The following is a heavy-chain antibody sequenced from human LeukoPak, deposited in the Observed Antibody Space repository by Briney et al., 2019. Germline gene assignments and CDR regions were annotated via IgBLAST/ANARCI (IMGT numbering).Heavy chain of an antibody. CDR1: GSNFSNYG. CDR2: IDPGDSHA. CDR3: ARHGVGAGLAAAYI. V-gene: IGHV5-51*01. D-gene: IGHD6-13*01. J-gene: IGHJ4*02. Sequence: GESLKISCKGSGSNFSNYGIGWVRQMPGKGLEWMGLIDPGDSHAIYSPSFQGQVTISADKSISAAYLQWSSLKAPDTAMYYCARHGVGAGLAAAYIWGQGTLLTVSS.